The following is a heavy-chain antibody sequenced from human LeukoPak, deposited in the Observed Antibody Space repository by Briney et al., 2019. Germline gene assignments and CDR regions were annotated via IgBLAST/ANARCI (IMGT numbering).Heavy chain of an antibody. Sequence: PSETLSLTCTVSGGSISSYYWSWIRQPPGKGLEWIGYIYYSGSTNYNPSLKSRVTMSVDTSKNQFSLKLSSVTAADTAVYYCARDSLTGPDYGMDVWGQGTTVTVSS. V-gene: IGHV4-59*12. J-gene: IGHJ6*02. CDR3: ARDSLTGPDYGMDV. CDR2: IYYSGST. CDR1: GGSISSYY.